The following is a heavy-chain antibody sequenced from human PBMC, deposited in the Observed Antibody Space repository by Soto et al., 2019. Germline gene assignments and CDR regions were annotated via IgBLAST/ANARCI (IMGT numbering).Heavy chain of an antibody. D-gene: IGHD6-19*01. CDR3: RVAVAGTSAFFYPYGMDF. Sequence: ASVKVSCKASGGTFSSYAISWVRQAPGQGLEWMGGIIPIFGTANYAQKFQGRVTITADESTSTAYMELSSLRSEDTAVYYCRVAVAGTSAFFYPYGMDFSGQGTIVTVSS. CDR1: GGTFSSYA. V-gene: IGHV1-69*13. CDR2: IIPIFGTA. J-gene: IGHJ6*02.